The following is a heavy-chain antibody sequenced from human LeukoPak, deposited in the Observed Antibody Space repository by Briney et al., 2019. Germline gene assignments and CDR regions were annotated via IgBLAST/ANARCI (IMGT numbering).Heavy chain of an antibody. CDR3: ARHGEDIVVVPAAIMYGWFDP. CDR1: GYSISSGYY. J-gene: IGHJ5*02. CDR2: IYHSGST. Sequence: SETLSLTCAVSGYSISSGYYWGWIRQPPGKGLEWIGSIYHSGSTYYNPSLKSRVTISVDTSKNQFSLKLGSVTAADTAVYYCARHGEDIVVVPAAIMYGWFDPWGQGTLVTVSS. D-gene: IGHD2-2*02. V-gene: IGHV4-38-2*01.